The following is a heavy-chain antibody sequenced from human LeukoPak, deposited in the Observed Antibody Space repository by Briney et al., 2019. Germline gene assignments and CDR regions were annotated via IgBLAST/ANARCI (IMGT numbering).Heavy chain of an antibody. Sequence: ASVKVSCKASGYTFTGYYMHWVRQAPGQGLEWMGWINPNSGGTNYAQKFQGRVTMTRDTSISTAYMELSRLRSDDTAVYYCARGVPYYHDSSGLIDYWGQGTLVTVSS. J-gene: IGHJ4*02. CDR1: GYTFTGYY. CDR3: ARGVPYYHDSSGLIDY. CDR2: INPNSGGT. V-gene: IGHV1-2*02. D-gene: IGHD3-22*01.